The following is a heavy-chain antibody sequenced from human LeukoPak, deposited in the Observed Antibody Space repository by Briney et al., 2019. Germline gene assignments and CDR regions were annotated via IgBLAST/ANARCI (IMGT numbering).Heavy chain of an antibody. D-gene: IGHD3-9*01. CDR2: IYYSGST. J-gene: IGHJ1*01. V-gene: IGHV4-30-4*01. CDR1: GGSISSGDYY. Sequence: PSETLSLTRTVSGGSISSGDYYWSWIRQPPGKGLEWIGYIYYSGSTYYNLSLKSRVTISVDTSKNQFSLKLSSVTAADTAVYYCARGAPPPPYYDILTGYFFQHWGQGTLVTVSS. CDR3: ARGAPPPPYYDILTGYFFQH.